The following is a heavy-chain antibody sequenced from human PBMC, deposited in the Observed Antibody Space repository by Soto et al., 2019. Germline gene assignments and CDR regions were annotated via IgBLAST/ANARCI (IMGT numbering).Heavy chain of an antibody. CDR2: IYTSGST. CDR1: GGSISSYY. J-gene: IGHJ5*02. Sequence: ASETLSLTCTVSGGSISSYYWSWIRQPAGKGLEWIGRIYTSGSTNYNPSLKSRVTMSVDTSKNQFSLKLSSVTAADTAVYYCARDSVRMYDFWSGFLFDPWGQGTLVTVSS. D-gene: IGHD3-3*01. V-gene: IGHV4-4*07. CDR3: ARDSVRMYDFWSGFLFDP.